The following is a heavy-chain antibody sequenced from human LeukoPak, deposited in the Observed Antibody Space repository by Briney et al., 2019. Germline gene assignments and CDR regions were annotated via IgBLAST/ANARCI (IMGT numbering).Heavy chain of an antibody. J-gene: IGHJ4*02. CDR3: KQETAYEILTGYPVDY. CDR2: ISAYNSNT. Sequence: GASFKVSCKASAYTFTSYGISWVRPAPGQGLDGMGWISAYNSNTSYAQKLQGRVTMTTDTSTSTAYMELRSLRSDDTAVFFCKQETAYEILTGYPVDYWGQGTLVTVSS. CDR1: AYTFTSYG. D-gene: IGHD3-9*01. V-gene: IGHV1-18*01.